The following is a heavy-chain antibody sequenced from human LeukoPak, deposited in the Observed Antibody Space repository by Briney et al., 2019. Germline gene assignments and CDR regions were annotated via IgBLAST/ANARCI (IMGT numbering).Heavy chain of an antibody. J-gene: IGHJ4*02. Sequence: GRSLRLSCAASGFTFSSYGMHWVRQAPGKGLEWVAVISYDGSNKYYADSVKGRFTISRDSSKNTLYLQMNSLRAEDTAVYYCAKGFCGGNSGPLDYWGQGTLVTVSS. V-gene: IGHV3-30*18. CDR1: GFTFSSYG. D-gene: IGHD4-23*01. CDR3: AKGFCGGNSGPLDY. CDR2: ISYDGSNK.